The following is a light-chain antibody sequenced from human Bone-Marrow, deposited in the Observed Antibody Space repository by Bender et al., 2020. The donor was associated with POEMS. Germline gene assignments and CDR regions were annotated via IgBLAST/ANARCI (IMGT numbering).Light chain of an antibody. CDR1: ALTKKH. Sequence: SYELTQPPSVSVSPGQTARITCFGDALTKKHAYWYQQKAGQAPVLVIYQDTERPSEIPERFSGSNSGNIATLTISGTQALDEADYYCQAWDTSIVVFGGGTKLTVL. CDR3: QAWDTSIVV. CDR2: QDT. V-gene: IGLV3-1*01. J-gene: IGLJ2*01.